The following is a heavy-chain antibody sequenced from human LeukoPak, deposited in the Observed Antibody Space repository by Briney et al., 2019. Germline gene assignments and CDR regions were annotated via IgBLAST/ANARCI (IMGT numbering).Heavy chain of an antibody. D-gene: IGHD4-23*01. CDR3: TSIVTDTGGNFGFDY. Sequence: GGSLRLSCAASGFTFSGSAMHWVRQASGKGLEWVGRIRSKAYNYATAYAASVKGRFTISRDDSKNTAYLQMNSLKTEDTAAYYCTSIVTDTGGNFGFDYWGQGTLVTVSS. V-gene: IGHV3-73*01. J-gene: IGHJ4*02. CDR1: GFTFSGSA. CDR2: IRSKAYNYAT.